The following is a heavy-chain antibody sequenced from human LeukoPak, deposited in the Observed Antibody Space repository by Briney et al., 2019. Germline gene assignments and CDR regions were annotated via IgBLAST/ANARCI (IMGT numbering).Heavy chain of an antibody. CDR3: ARLDVLLWFGDHNRYYFDY. D-gene: IGHD3-10*01. J-gene: IGHJ4*02. V-gene: IGHV3-7*01. CDR1: GFTFSSYW. CDR2: IKQDGSEK. Sequence: GGSLRLSCAASGFTFSSYWMSWVRQAPGKGLEWVANIKQDGSEKYYVDSVKGRFTISRDNAKNSLYLQMNSLRAEDTAVYYCARLDVLLWFGDHNRYYFDYWGQGTLVTVSS.